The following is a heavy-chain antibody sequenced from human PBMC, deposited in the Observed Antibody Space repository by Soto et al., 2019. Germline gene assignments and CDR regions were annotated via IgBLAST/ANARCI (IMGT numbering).Heavy chain of an antibody. D-gene: IGHD3-3*01. CDR2: ISSSSSTI. CDR3: ARDLYDFWSGYYGYYMYV. Sequence: EVQLVESGGGLVQPGGSLRLSCAASGFTFSSYSMNWVRQAPGKGLEWVSYISSSSSTIYYADSVKGRFTISSDNAKNSPYLQINSLRAEDTAVYYCARDLYDFWSGYYGYYMYVWGKGTTVTVSS. V-gene: IGHV3-48*01. CDR1: GFTFSSYS. J-gene: IGHJ6*03.